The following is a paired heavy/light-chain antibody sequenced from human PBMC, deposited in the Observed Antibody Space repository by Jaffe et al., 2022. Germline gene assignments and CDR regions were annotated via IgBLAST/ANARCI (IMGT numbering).Light chain of an antibody. Sequence: QSALTQPRSVSGSPGQSVTISCTGTSSDVGGYNCVSWYQQHPGKAPKLMIYDVNKRPSGVPDRFSGSKSGNTASLTISGLQADDEADYYCCSYAGSYTSPYVFGTGTKVTVL. CDR3: CSYAGSYTSPYV. J-gene: IGLJ1*01. CDR1: SSDVGGYNC. CDR2: DVN. V-gene: IGLV2-11*01.
Heavy chain of an antibody. V-gene: IGHV3-9*01. CDR1: GFTFGDYA. Sequence: EVQLVESGGGLEQPGRSLRLSCAASGFTFGDYAMHWVRQAPGKGLEWVSGINWNSGTVGYADSVKGRFTISRDNAKKSLYLQMNSLRAEDTALYYCAKGDYDYIWGSYRPYYFDSWGQGALVTVSS. J-gene: IGHJ4*02. CDR2: INWNSGTV. D-gene: IGHD3-16*02. CDR3: AKGDYDYIWGSYRPYYFDS.